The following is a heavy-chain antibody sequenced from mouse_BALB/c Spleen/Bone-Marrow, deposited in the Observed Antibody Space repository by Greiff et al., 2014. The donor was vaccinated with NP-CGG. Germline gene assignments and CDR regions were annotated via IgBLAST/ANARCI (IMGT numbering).Heavy chain of an antibody. CDR1: GYAFTSYN. CDR3: AREGYFAWFAY. J-gene: IGHJ3*01. V-gene: IGHV1S135*01. CDR2: IDPYNGGT. Sequence: EVQLVESGPGLVKPGASVKVSCKASGYAFTSYNMYWVKQSHGKSLEWIGYIDPYNGGTTYNQKFKVKATLTVDKSSSTAYMHLNSLTSEDSAVYYCAREGYFAWFAYWGQGTLVTVSA.